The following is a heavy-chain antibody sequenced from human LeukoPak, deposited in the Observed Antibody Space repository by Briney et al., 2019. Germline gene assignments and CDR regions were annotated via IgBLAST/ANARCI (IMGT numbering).Heavy chain of an antibody. CDR1: GFTFSTYT. D-gene: IGHD2-2*01. J-gene: IGHJ5*02. V-gene: IGHV3-23*01. CDR3: ARDTDTSSHYGCFDP. Sequence: PGGSLRLSCAASGFTFSTYTMSWVRQAPGKGLEWVSTVSIGGVTTYYADSVKGRFTISRDNSKNTLYLQMNSLRAEDTAVYYCARDTDTSSHYGCFDPWGQGTLVTVSS. CDR2: VSIGGVTT.